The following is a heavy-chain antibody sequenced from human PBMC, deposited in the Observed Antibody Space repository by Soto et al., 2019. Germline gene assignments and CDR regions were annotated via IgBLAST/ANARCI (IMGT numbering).Heavy chain of an antibody. Sequence: QVQLVQSGAEVKKPGASVKVSCKASGYTFTSYGISWVRQAPGQGLEWMGWISAYNGNTNYAQKLQGRVTMTTDTSTSTAYMELRSLRSDDTAVYYCAREVYDYILGSYRNMDVWGKGTTVTVSS. D-gene: IGHD3-16*02. V-gene: IGHV1-18*01. CDR3: AREVYDYILGSYRNMDV. J-gene: IGHJ6*03. CDR2: ISAYNGNT. CDR1: GYTFTSYG.